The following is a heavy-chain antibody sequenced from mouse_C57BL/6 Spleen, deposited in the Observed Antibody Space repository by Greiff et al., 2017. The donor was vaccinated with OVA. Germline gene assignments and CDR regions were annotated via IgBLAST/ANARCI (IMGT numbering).Heavy chain of an antibody. CDR2: ISDGGSYT. CDR3: ARDTYYSNYYAMDY. J-gene: IGHJ4*01. D-gene: IGHD2-5*01. Sequence: EVHLVESGGGLVKPGGSLKLSCAASGFTFSSYAMSWVRQTPEKRLEWVATISDGGSYTYYPDNVKGRFTISRDNAKNNLYLQMSHLKSEDTAMYYCARDTYYSNYYAMDYWGQGTSVTVSS. V-gene: IGHV5-4*01. CDR1: GFTFSSYA.